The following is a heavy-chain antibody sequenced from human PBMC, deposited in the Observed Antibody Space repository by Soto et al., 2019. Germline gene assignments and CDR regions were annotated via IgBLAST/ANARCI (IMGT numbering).Heavy chain of an antibody. V-gene: IGHV3-64*01. CDR1: RFTPRGFG. CDR2: ISSNGVGT. Sequence: GGAPRLSFAAPRFTPRGFGMGWVRQAPGKGLEYVSGISSNGVGTYYANSVQGRFTISRDNSKNTVYLQMGSLRPEDMAVYYCARRARPDFYYMDVWGKGTTVTVSS. J-gene: IGHJ6*03. CDR3: ARRARPDFYYMDV. D-gene: IGHD6-6*01.